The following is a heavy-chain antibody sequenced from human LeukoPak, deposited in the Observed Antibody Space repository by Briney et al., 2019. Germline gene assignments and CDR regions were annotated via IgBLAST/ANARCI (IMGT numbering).Heavy chain of an antibody. CDR1: GDSVSSNSAA. V-gene: IGHV6-1*01. CDR3: GRFYYDTRGQVAFDI. D-gene: IGHD3-22*01. J-gene: IGHJ3*02. CDR2: KYYRSKGYY. Sequence: SQTVSLTCAISGDSVSSNSAAWQWIRQSPSRGLEWLGRKYYRSKGYYDYAVSVKSRITINPDTSKNQFFLQLNAVTPEDTAVYYCGRFYYDTRGQVAFDIWEQETRVSVSS.